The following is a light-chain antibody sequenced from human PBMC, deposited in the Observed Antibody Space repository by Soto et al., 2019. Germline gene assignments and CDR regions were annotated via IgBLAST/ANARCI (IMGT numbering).Light chain of an antibody. CDR1: SSDVGGYNY. J-gene: IGLJ3*02. CDR2: DVS. CDR3: SSYTSSSTWV. Sequence: QSALTQPASVSGSPGPSITISCTGTSSDVGGYNYVSWYQQHPGKAPKLMIYDVSNRPSGVSNGFSGSKSGNTASLTISGLQAEDESDDYCSSYTSSSTWVFGAGTKLTVL. V-gene: IGLV2-14*01.